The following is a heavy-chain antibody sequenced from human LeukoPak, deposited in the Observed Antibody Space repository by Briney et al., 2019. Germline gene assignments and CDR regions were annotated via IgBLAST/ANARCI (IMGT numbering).Heavy chain of an antibody. CDR2: IYYSGST. Sequence: PSETLSLTCTVSGGSISSYYWSWIRQPPGKGLEGWGYIYYSGSTNYNPSLKSRVTISVDTSKNQFSLKLSSVTAADTAVYYCARVRLLTFGGVIVRHYFDYWGQGTLVTVSS. D-gene: IGHD3-16*02. CDR3: ARVRLLTFGGVIVRHYFDY. CDR1: GGSISSYY. J-gene: IGHJ4*02. V-gene: IGHV4-59*01.